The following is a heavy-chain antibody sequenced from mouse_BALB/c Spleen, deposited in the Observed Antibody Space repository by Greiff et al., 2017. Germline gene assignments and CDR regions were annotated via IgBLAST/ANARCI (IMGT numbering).Heavy chain of an antibody. J-gene: IGHJ3*01. D-gene: IGHD2-4*01. CDR2: ISYSGST. V-gene: IGHV3-8*02. Sequence: EVQLVESGPSLVKPSQTLSLTCSVTGDSITSGYWNWFRKFPGNKLEYMGYISYSGSTYYNPSLKSRISITRDTSKNQYYLQLNSVTTEDTATYYCARSAMISSWFAYWGQGTLVTVSA. CDR3: ARSAMISSWFAY. CDR1: GDSITSGY.